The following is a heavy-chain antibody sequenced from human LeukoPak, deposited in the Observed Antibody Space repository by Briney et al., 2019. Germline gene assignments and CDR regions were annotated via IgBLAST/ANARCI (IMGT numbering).Heavy chain of an antibody. CDR2: ISTISST. CDR3: AKVLPHGTSRPFDY. Sequence: PGGSLRLSCAASGDIFSTFAMSWVRQAPGRGLEWVSGISTISSTFYADSVKGRFTISRDNSKNTLYLQMNSLRAEDTAVYYCAKVLPHGTSRPFDYWGQGTLVTVSS. D-gene: IGHD2-2*01. J-gene: IGHJ4*02. CDR1: GDIFSTFA. V-gene: IGHV3-23*01.